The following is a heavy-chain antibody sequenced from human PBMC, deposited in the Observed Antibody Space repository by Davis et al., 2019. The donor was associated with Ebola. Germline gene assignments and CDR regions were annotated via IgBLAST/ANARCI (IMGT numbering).Heavy chain of an antibody. CDR2: IKSKTDGGTT. V-gene: IGHV3-15*01. Sequence: GESLKISCAASGFTLGNAWMSWVRQAPGKGLEWVGRIKSKTDGGTTDYAAPVKGRFTISRDDSKSMLYLQMNSLKTEDTAIYYCIADVIPAATRGVYYNYYYMDVWGKGTTVAVSS. J-gene: IGHJ6*03. CDR3: IADVIPAATRGVYYNYYYMDV. D-gene: IGHD2-2*01. CDR1: GFTLGNAW.